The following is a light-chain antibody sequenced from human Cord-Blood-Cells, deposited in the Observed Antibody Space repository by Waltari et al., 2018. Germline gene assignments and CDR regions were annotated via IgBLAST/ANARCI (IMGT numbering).Light chain of an antibody. Sequence: QSALTQPASVSGSPGQSITISCTGTSSDVGSYNLVSWYQQHPGKAPKLMIYEGSKRPSGVSNRFTGSKSVNTASLTISGLQGEDEADYYCCSYAGSSTYVVFGGGTKLTVL. CDR3: CSYAGSSTYVV. V-gene: IGLV2-23*01. CDR2: EGS. CDR1: SSDVGSYNL. J-gene: IGLJ2*01.